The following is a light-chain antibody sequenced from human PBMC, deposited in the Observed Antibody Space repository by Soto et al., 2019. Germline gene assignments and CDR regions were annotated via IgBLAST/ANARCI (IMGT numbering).Light chain of an antibody. CDR2: DAS. CDR1: QSVSSTS. V-gene: IGKV3-11*01. CDR3: QQRYRWPRT. Sequence: EIVLTQSPATLSLSPGERATLSCRASQSVSSTSLTWLQQKPGQAPRLLIYDASTRATGIPARFTGSGSGTDFTLTITSLEPEDFALYYCQQRYRWPRTFGQGTRLEMK. J-gene: IGKJ2*01.